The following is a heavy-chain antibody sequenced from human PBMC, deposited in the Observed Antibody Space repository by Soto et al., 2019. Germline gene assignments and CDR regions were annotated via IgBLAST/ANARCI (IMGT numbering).Heavy chain of an antibody. V-gene: IGHV4-4*02. J-gene: IGHJ4*02. D-gene: IGHD4-17*01. CDR3: AKGRDPVEVDYLFEF. CDR1: GASISSSNW. Sequence: PSETLSLTCAVSGASISSSNWWSWVRQPLGKGLEWIGEIFHSGDTDYNPSLKSRVTISVDKTKNQFSLKLNSVTAADTAVYYFAKGRDPVEVDYLFEFWGQATPDIVSS. CDR2: IFHSGDT.